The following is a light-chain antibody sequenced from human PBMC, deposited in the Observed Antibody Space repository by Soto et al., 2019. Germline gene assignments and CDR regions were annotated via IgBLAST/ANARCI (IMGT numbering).Light chain of an antibody. V-gene: IGLV6-57*03. J-gene: IGLJ7*01. CDR2: EDN. Sequence: NFMLTQPHSESESPGKTVTISCTRSSGSFASNYVQWYQQRPGSAPTTVIYEDNQRPSGVPDRFSGSIDSSSNSASLTISGLRAEDEADYYCQSYDNTPGAVFGGGTKLTVL. CDR3: QSYDNTPGAV. CDR1: SGSFASNY.